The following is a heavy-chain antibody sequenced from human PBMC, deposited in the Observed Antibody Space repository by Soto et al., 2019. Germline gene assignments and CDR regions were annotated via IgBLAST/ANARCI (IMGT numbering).Heavy chain of an antibody. Sequence: QITLREAGPTLVKPTQTLTLTCTFSGFSLTTVGVGVGWIRQPPRRAPEWLALIYWNDNKRYSPSLERRVNITKDTSRNQVVLTMTAMDPVDTATYYCALRPASHMNWCGPWGQGTLVTVSS. CDR3: ALRPASHMNWCGP. CDR2: IYWNDNK. J-gene: IGHJ5*02. D-gene: IGHD2-21*01. CDR1: GFSLTTVGVG. V-gene: IGHV2-5*01.